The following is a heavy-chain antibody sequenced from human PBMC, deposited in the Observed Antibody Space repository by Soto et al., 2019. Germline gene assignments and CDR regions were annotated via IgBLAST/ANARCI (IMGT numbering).Heavy chain of an antibody. CDR1: GGSISSSS. CDR3: ARARFCTSTSRYHYFDF. D-gene: IGHD2-2*01. CDR2: IYNNGRT. V-gene: IGHV4-59*01. Sequence: PSETLSLTCTVSGGSISSSSWSWIRQPPGRGLEWIGYIYNNGRTDYNPSLKSRVTISVDTSKNHFSLKLSSVTPADTAVYYCARARFCTSTSRYHYFDFRGQGTLVTVSS. J-gene: IGHJ4*02.